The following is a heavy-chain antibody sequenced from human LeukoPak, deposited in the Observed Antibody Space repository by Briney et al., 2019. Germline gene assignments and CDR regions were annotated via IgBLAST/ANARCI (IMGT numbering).Heavy chain of an antibody. CDR3: ARNSSSGFFDY. Sequence: SETLSLTCVVSGYSIRNGDYWGWIRQSPGKGLEWIASMYNSVSIHYNPSLKSRVTILVDTSKNEFSPKMRSVTAADTAVYYCARNSSSGFFDYWGQGTLATVSS. V-gene: IGHV4-38-2*01. J-gene: IGHJ4*02. D-gene: IGHD6-6*01. CDR1: GYSIRNGDY. CDR2: MYNSVSI.